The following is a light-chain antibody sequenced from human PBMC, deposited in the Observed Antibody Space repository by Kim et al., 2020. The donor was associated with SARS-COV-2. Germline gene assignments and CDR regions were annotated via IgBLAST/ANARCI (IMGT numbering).Light chain of an antibody. CDR2: EVS. Sequence: GPSITISCTGTSSAVGRYNLVSWFQHHPGKAPKRMIYEVSKRPSGVSNRFSGSKSGNTASLTISVLQAEDEGDYYCCSYASSTISVFGGGTQLTVL. CDR3: CSYASSTISV. CDR1: SSAVGRYNL. J-gene: IGLJ2*01. V-gene: IGLV2-23*02.